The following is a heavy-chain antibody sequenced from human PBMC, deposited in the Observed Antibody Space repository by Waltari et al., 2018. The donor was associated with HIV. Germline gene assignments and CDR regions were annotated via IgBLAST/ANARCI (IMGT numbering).Heavy chain of an antibody. Sequence: QVQLVQSGAEVKKPGASVKVSCKASGYTFTGSSLHWVRQAPGQGLGWMGWINPNSGGTNYAQKFQGRVTMTRDTSINTVYLELNRLRSDDTAVYSCARGEVLPAAWVPYSYGMDVWGQGTTITVSS. V-gene: IGHV1-2*02. CDR3: ARGEVLPAAWVPYSYGMDV. CDR1: GYTFTGSS. J-gene: IGHJ6*02. D-gene: IGHD3-16*01. CDR2: INPNSGGT.